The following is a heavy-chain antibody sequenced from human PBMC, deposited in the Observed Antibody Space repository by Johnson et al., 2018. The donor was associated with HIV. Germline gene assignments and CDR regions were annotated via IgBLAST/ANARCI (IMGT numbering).Heavy chain of an antibody. CDR1: GFTFSSYW. D-gene: IGHD4-17*01. CDR3: ARDWDYVNAPPAGPFDI. J-gene: IGHJ3*02. CDR2: IQQDGSAK. Sequence: EQLVESGGGLVQPGGSLRLSCAASGFTFSSYWMSWVRQAPGKGLEWVANIQQDGSAKYYVDSVKGRFTISRDNVKKSLYLQMNRLRAEDTAVYYCARDWDYVNAPPAGPFDIWGQGTMVTVSS. V-gene: IGHV3-7*01.